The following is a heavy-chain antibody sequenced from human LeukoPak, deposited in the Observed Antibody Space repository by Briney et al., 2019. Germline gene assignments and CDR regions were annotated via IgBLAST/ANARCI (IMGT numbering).Heavy chain of an antibody. Sequence: SVKVSCKASGGTFSSYAISWVRQAPGQGLEWMGRIIPIFGTANCAQKFQGRVTITTDESTSTAYMELSGLRSEDTAVYYCARVHGDYPYYYYMDVWGKGTTVTVSS. CDR2: IIPIFGTA. CDR3: ARVHGDYPYYYYMDV. D-gene: IGHD4-17*01. J-gene: IGHJ6*03. CDR1: GGTFSSYA. V-gene: IGHV1-69*05.